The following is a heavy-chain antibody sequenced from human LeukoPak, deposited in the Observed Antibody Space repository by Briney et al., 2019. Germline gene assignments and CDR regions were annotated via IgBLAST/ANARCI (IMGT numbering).Heavy chain of an antibody. CDR1: GGSISSSSYY. D-gene: IGHD1-26*01. CDR3: ARHARSLGATPIPFDY. Sequence: SETLSLTCTVSGGSISSSSYYWGWIRQPPGKGLEWIGSIYYSGSTYYNPSLKSRVTIPVDTSKNQFSLKLSSVTAADTAVYYCARHARSLGATPIPFDYWGQGTLVTVSS. J-gene: IGHJ4*02. CDR2: IYYSGST. V-gene: IGHV4-39*01.